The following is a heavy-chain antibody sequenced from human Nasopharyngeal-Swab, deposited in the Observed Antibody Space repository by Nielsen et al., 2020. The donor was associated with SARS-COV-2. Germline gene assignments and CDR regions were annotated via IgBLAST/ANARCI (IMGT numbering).Heavy chain of an antibody. CDR1: GGSISSGSYY. D-gene: IGHD1-26*01. J-gene: IGHJ4*02. CDR2: IYTSGST. CDR3: ASTAVGIGIGSEYYFDY. Sequence: SETLSLTCTVSGGSISSGSYYWSWIRQPAGKGLEWIGRIYTSGSTNYNPSLKSRVTISVDTSKNQFSLKLSSVTAADTAVYYCASTAVGIGIGSEYYFDYWGQGTLVTVSS. V-gene: IGHV4-61*02.